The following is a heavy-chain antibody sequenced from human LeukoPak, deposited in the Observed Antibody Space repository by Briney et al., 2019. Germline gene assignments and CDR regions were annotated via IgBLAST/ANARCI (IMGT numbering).Heavy chain of an antibody. CDR2: IYYTGST. CDR1: GGSISIGGYY. Sequence: SETLSLTCIVSGGSISIGGYYWSWVRQHPGKGLEWIGYIYYTGSTSYNPSLKSRLSISVDTSKNHFSLNLTSVTAADTAVYYCAREGIVGVTKGGFDHWGQGALVTVSS. J-gene: IGHJ4*02. V-gene: IGHV4-31*03. CDR3: AREGIVGVTKGGFDH. D-gene: IGHD1-26*01.